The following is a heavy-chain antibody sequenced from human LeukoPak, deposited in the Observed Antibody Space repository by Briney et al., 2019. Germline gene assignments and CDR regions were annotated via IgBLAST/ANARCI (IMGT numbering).Heavy chain of an antibody. D-gene: IGHD6-13*01. CDR3: ARARPGSWYVDY. CDR2: ITSGSSYI. CDR1: GFTFSSYA. J-gene: IGHJ4*02. Sequence: GGSLRLSCAASGFTFSSYAMHWVRQAPGRGLEWVSSITSGSSYIYYADSVKGRFTISRDNAKNSLYLQMNSLRAEDTAVYYCARARPGSWYVDYWGQGTLVTVSS. V-gene: IGHV3-21*01.